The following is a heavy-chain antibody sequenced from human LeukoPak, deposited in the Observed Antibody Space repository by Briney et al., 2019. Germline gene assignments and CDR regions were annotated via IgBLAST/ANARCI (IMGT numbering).Heavy chain of an antibody. J-gene: IGHJ4*02. Sequence: GGSLRLSCAASGFTFSSYSMNWVRQAPGKGLEWVSYISSSSTIYYADSVKGRFTISRDNAKNSLYLQMNSPRAEDTAVYYCVRVKGSYFDYWGQGALVTVSS. CDR2: ISSSSTI. CDR1: GFTFSSYS. CDR3: VRVKGSYFDY. D-gene: IGHD2-15*01. V-gene: IGHV3-48*01.